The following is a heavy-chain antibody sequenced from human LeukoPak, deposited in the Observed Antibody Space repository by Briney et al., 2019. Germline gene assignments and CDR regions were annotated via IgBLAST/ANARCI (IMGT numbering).Heavy chain of an antibody. Sequence: ASVKVSCKTSGYPFTGYFMHWVRQAPGQGFEWMGFIDPDSGDTNYAQNFQGRVTMTRDTSISTAYMELSRLRSDDTAVYYCARVRVNGSYGLDLGHWGQGTLVTVSS. V-gene: IGHV1-2*02. CDR3: ARVRVNGSYGLDLGH. CDR2: IDPDSGDT. CDR1: GYPFTGYF. D-gene: IGHD1-26*01. J-gene: IGHJ4*02.